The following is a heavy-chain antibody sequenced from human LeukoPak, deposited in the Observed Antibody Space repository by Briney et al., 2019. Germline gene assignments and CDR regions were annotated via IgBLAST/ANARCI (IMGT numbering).Heavy chain of an antibody. CDR2: INQDGGTR. Sequence: PGGSLRLSCAASGFTFSNTWMAWVRQAPGKGLEWVANINQDGGTRQYADPVRGRFTISRDNAKNSLYLEMNSLRAEDTGLYHGARDMKGNLDYWGQGTLVTVSS. D-gene: IGHD3-16*01. V-gene: IGHV3-7*01. CDR3: ARDMKGNLDY. CDR1: GFTFSNTW. J-gene: IGHJ4*02.